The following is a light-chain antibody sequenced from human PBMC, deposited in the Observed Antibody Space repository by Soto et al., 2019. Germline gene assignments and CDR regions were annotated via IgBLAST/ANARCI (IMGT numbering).Light chain of an antibody. V-gene: IGKV1-5*03. Sequence: QMTQSPSTLSASVGDTVTITCRASQSISTWLARYQQKPGKAPKLLIYKASTLESGVPSRFSGSGSGTEFTLTISSLQPDDFATYYCQQYNTYSTFGHGTKVEIK. CDR1: QSISTW. J-gene: IGKJ1*01. CDR3: QQYNTYST. CDR2: KAS.